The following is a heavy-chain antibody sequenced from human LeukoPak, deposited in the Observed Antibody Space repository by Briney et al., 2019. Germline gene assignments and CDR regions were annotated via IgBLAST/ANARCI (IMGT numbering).Heavy chain of an antibody. CDR1: GFTFSSYS. V-gene: IGHV3-20*04. Sequence: GGSLRLSCAASGFTFSSYSMNWVRQAPGKGLEWVSGINRNGDNTDYADSVKGRFTISRDNAKSSHFLQMNSLRVEDTAFYYCARGFRNGPFDCWGQGTLVTVSS. CDR3: ARGFRNGPFDC. D-gene: IGHD2-8*01. J-gene: IGHJ4*02. CDR2: INRNGDNT.